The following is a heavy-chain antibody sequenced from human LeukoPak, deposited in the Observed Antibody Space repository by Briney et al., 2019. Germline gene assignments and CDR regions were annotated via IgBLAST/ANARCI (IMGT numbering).Heavy chain of an antibody. CDR3: ARDRVSFYYVDTYIPVGFDF. CDR2: MNPNSGNT. CDR1: GYTFTSYD. V-gene: IGHV1-8*01. Sequence: ASVKVSCKASGYTFTSYDINWVRQATGQGLEWMGWMNPNSGNTGYAQKFQGRVTMTRNTSISTAYMELSSLRSEDTAVYYCARDRVSFYYVDTYIPVGFDFWGQGTLVTVSS. J-gene: IGHJ4*02. D-gene: IGHD3-10*02.